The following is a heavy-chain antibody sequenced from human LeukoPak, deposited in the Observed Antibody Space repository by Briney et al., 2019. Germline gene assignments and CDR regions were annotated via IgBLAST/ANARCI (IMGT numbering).Heavy chain of an antibody. CDR2: ISYDGRNK. Sequence: GGSLRLSCAASGFTFSSYGMHWVRQAPGKELEWVAVISYDGRNKYYADSVKGRFTISRDNSKNTLYLQMNSLRAEDTAVYYCANKGLLWFGDPPAFDIWGQGTMVTVSS. CDR3: ANKGLLWFGDPPAFDI. J-gene: IGHJ3*02. V-gene: IGHV3-30*18. CDR1: GFTFSSYG. D-gene: IGHD3-10*01.